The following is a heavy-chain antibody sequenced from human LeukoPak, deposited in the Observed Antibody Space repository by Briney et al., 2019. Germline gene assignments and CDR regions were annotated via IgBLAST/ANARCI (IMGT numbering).Heavy chain of an antibody. CDR1: GFTFSSYQ. J-gene: IGHJ4*02. D-gene: IGHD3-10*01. V-gene: IGHV3-48*03. CDR3: AKDSSGYYDSGTYGALDY. CDR2: VSSSGSTK. Sequence: GGSLRLSCAASGFTFSSYQMNWVRQAPGKGLEWVSYVSSSGSTKYYADSVKGRFTISRDNAKNSLYLQMNSLRAEDTAVYYCAKDSSGYYDSGTYGALDYWGQGTLVTVSS.